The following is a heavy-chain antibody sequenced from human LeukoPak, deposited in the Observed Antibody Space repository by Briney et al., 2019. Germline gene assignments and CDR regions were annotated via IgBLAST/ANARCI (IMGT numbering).Heavy chain of an antibody. D-gene: IGHD4-17*01. V-gene: IGHV4-59*08. J-gene: IGHJ3*02. CDR3: AGYGAVTTSEEAFDI. CDR1: GGSISSYY. CDR2: IYYSGST. Sequence: SETLSLTCTVSGGSISSYYWSWIRQPPGKGLEWIGYIYYSGSTNYNPPLKSRVTISVDTSKNQFSLKLSSVTAADTAVYYCAGYGAVTTSEEAFDIWGQRTMVTVSS.